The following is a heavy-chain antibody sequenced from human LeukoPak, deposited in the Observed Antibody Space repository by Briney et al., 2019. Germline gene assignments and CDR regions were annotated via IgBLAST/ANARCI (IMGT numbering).Heavy chain of an antibody. D-gene: IGHD3-16*01. CDR2: ISSGGDTI. J-gene: IGHJ4*02. CDR1: GFTFSDSY. V-gene: IGHV3-11*01. CDR3: AREGGDWGEGYFDY. Sequence: PGGSLRLSCAASGFTFSDSYMSWIRQVPGKGLEWISYISSGGDTIYYADSMKGRFTISRDNAKNSLYLQMNSLRAEDTAVYYCAREGGDWGEGYFDYWGQGTLVTVSS.